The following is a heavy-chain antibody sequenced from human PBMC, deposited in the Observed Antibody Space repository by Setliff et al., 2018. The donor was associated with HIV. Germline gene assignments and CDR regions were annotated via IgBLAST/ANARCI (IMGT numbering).Heavy chain of an antibody. D-gene: IGHD5-12*01. CDR3: ARGRDGYNNLDY. Sequence: ASVKVSCKASGGTFSSYAISWVRQAPGQGLEWMGGIIPIFGTANYAQKFQGRVTITADESTSTAYMELSSLRSEDTAVYYCARGRDGYNNLDYWGQGTLVTVSS. V-gene: IGHV1-69*13. CDR1: GGTFSSYA. J-gene: IGHJ4*02. CDR2: IIPIFGTA.